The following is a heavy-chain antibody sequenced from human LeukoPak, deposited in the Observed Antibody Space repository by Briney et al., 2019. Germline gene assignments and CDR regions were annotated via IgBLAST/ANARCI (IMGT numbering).Heavy chain of an antibody. CDR3: ARGQEMATNWLDP. Sequence: GASVKVSCKASGGTFSTYGISWVRQAPGQGLEWMGRIIPILGVANYAQKFRGRVTITADKATSTAYMELSSLRSADTAVYYCARGQEMATNWLDPWGQGTLVTVSS. D-gene: IGHD5-24*01. V-gene: IGHV1-69*04. J-gene: IGHJ5*02. CDR2: IIPILGVA. CDR1: GGTFSTYG.